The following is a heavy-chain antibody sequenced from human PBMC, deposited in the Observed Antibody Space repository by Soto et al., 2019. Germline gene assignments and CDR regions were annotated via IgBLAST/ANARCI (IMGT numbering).Heavy chain of an antibody. CDR1: GITFSGYW. Sequence: GGSLRLSCAASGITFSGYWMSWVRQAPGKGLEWVANIKGDGSEKNYVDSVKDRFTISIDNAKTSLFLQMDSLRVEDTAVYYCAREGRGYCASTSCPGIWGQGTLVTVSS. J-gene: IGHJ1*01. D-gene: IGHD2-2*01. CDR3: AREGRGYCASTSCPGI. V-gene: IGHV3-7*01. CDR2: IKGDGSEK.